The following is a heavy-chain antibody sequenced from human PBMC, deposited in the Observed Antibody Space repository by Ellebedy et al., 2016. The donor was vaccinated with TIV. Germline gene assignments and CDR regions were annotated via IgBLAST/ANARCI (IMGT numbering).Heavy chain of an antibody. V-gene: IGHV3-23*01. CDR3: AKDSKEFRS. J-gene: IGHJ5*02. CDR2: ITSPNGDT. CDR1: GFTFSMSS. Sequence: GESLKISCADSGFTFSMSSMSWVRQAPGKGLEWVSSITSPNGDTFYANSGKGRFTISRDNSNNTLYLQMDRLRADDTAVYYCAKDSKEFRSWGRGTLVTVSS.